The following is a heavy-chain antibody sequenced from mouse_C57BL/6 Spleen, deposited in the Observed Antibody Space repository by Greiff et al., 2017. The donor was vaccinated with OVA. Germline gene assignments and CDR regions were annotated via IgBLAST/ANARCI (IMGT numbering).Heavy chain of an antibody. CDR3: ARAGMDMFAY. CDR1: GFTFSSYA. Sequence: DVQLVEPGGGLVKPGGSLKLSCAASGFTFSSYAMSWVRQTPEKRLEWVATISDGGSYTYYPDNVKGRFTISRDNAKNNLYLQMSHLKSEDTAMYYCARAGMDMFAYWGQGTLVTVSA. J-gene: IGHJ3*01. D-gene: IGHD2-3*01. V-gene: IGHV5-4*01. CDR2: ISDGGSYT.